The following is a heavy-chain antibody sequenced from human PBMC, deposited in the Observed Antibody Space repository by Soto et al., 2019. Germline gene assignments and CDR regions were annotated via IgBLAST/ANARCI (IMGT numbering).Heavy chain of an antibody. J-gene: IGHJ4*02. CDR1: GGSVSSSSYY. CDR3: AREGKRVSMVRGFDS. V-gene: IGHV4-61*01. CDR2: IYFSGTT. D-gene: IGHD3-10*01. Sequence: QVQLQESGPGLVKPSETLSLTCTVSGGSVSSSSYYWTWLRQPPGKRLEWIGYIYFSGTTDYNPSLKSRVAISFDTSKNQFSLKLSSVIAADTAVYYCAREGKRVSMVRGFDSWGQGTLVTVSS.